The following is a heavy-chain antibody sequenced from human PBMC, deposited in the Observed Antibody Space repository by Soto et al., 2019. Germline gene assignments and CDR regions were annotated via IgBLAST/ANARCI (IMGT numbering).Heavy chain of an antibody. D-gene: IGHD6-13*01. Sequence: SETLSLTCTVSGGSISGHYWSWVRQPAGKGLEWVGRIYGNGARDYNPSLKSRVTLSVDTSKNQISLQLDSMTAADTAVYLCARDENSWSEYLKHWGQGTVVTVSS. CDR1: GGSISGHY. V-gene: IGHV4-4*07. J-gene: IGHJ1*01. CDR3: ARDENSWSEYLKH. CDR2: IYGNGAR.